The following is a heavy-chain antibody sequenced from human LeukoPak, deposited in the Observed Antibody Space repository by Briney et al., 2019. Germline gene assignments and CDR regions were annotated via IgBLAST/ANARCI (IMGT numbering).Heavy chain of an antibody. V-gene: IGHV3-33*01. CDR2: IWYDGSNK. J-gene: IGHJ4*02. CDR3: ARDNMLMNFDY. D-gene: IGHD2-8*01. Sequence: PGGSLRLSCAAPGFTFSCYGMPWVRQAPGKGLGREAVIWYDGSNKYYADSVKGRFTISRDNSKNTLYLQMNSLRAEDTAVYYCARDNMLMNFDYWGQGTLVTVSS. CDR1: GFTFSCYG.